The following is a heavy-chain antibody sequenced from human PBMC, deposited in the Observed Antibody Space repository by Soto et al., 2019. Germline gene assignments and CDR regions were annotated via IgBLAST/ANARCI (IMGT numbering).Heavy chain of an antibody. CDR2: INHSGST. V-gene: IGHV4-34*01. Sequence: PSETLSLTCAVYGGSFSGYYWSWIRQPPGKGLEWIGEINHSGSTNYNPSLKSRVTISVDTSKNQFSLELSSVTAADTAVYYCARKVRRGATHWGQGTLVTVSS. CDR3: ARKVRRGATH. D-gene: IGHD1-26*01. J-gene: IGHJ4*02. CDR1: GGSFSGYY.